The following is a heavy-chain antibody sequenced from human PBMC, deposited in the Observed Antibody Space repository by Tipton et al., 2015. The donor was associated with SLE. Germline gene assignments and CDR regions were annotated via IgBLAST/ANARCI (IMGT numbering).Heavy chain of an antibody. Sequence: TLSLTYAVYGGSFNGYSWSWIRQPPGKRLEWIGYIFYTGSTNYNPSLKSRVAMSVDMSKNQFSLKLTSVTAADTAVYYCASGNPVMPLWGQGTLVTVSS. V-gene: IGHV4-59*01. J-gene: IGHJ4*02. CDR2: IFYTGST. D-gene: IGHD1-1*01. CDR1: GGSFNGYS. CDR3: ASGNPVMPL.